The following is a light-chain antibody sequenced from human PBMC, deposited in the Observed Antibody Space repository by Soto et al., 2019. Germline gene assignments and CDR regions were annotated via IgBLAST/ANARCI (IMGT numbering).Light chain of an antibody. CDR2: AAS. J-gene: IGKJ1*01. V-gene: IGKV1-39*01. CDR1: QSISSY. CDR3: KQSYSTPRT. Sequence: DIQMTQSPSSLSASVRDRVTITCRASQSISSYLNWYQQKPGKAPKLLIYAASSLQSGVPSRFSGSGSGKDFTLTVSSLQPEDFATYFCKQSYSTPRTFGQGTKVEVK.